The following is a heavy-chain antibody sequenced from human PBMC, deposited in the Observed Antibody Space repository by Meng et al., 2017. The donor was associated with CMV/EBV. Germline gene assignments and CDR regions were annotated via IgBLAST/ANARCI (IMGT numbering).Heavy chain of an antibody. CDR2: ISSSSSYI. CDR1: GFTFSSYS. Sequence: GESLKISCAASGFTFSSYSMNWVRQAPGKGLEWASSISSSSSYIYYADSVKGRFTISRDNAKNSLYLQMNSLRAEDTAVYYCARDRIAARIYYGMDVWGQGTTVTVSS. V-gene: IGHV3-21*01. J-gene: IGHJ6*02. D-gene: IGHD6-6*01. CDR3: ARDRIAARIYYGMDV.